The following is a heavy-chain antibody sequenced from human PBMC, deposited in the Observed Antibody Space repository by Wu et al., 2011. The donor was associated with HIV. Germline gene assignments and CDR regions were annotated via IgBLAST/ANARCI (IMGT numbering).Heavy chain of an antibody. CDR3: ARDGAADHITSYFDY. D-gene: IGHD1-20*01. J-gene: IGHJ4*01. V-gene: IGHV1-69*14. CDR2: IIPIFDTP. CDR1: GGTFTRHA. Sequence: QVQLVQSGAAVKKPGSSVKVSCKASGGTFTRHAFTWVRQAPGQGLEWMGRIIPIFDTPTYAQRFQDRVTLTADKSTGTAFLELSSLTSEDTAVYYCARDGAADHITSYFDYWGPGTLVIVSS.